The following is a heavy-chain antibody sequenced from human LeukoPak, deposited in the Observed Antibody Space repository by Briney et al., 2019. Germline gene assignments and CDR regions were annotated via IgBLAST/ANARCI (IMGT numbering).Heavy chain of an antibody. V-gene: IGHV1-8*01. CDR3: ARAGDGSRYDY. D-gene: IGHD2-21*02. J-gene: IGHJ4*02. Sequence: ASLKVSCKASGYTFTSYDINWVRQATGQGLEWMGWMNPNSGNTGYAQKFQGRVTMTRDTSTSTVYMELSSLRSEDTAVYYCARAGDGSRYDYWGQGTLVTVSS. CDR1: GYTFTSYD. CDR2: MNPNSGNT.